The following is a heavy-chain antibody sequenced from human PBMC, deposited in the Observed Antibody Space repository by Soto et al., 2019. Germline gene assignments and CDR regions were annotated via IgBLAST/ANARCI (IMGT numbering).Heavy chain of an antibody. J-gene: IGHJ5*02. V-gene: IGHV4-61*01. D-gene: IGHD3-10*01. CDR2: IYYSGST. CDR3: ARAGGFRGYNWFDP. Sequence: SETLSLTCTVSGGSISSGNYYWTWIRQPPGKGLEWIGYIYYSGSTNYNPSLKSRVTISVDTSKNQFSLKLSSVTAADTAVYYCARAGGFRGYNWFDPWGQGTLVTVSS. CDR1: GGSISSGNYY.